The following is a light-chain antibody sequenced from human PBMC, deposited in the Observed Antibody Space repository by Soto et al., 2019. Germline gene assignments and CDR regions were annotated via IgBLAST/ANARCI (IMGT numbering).Light chain of an antibody. CDR2: DVS. Sequence: EIVLTQSPGTLSLSPGERATLSCRSSHSVSSNYLAWYQQKPGQAPRLLIYDVSSRATGIPDRFSGSGSGTDFNLTISRLEPVDFAVYYCQQYGISPTFGQGTKVEIK. CDR3: QQYGISPT. J-gene: IGKJ1*01. V-gene: IGKV3-20*01. CDR1: HSVSSNY.